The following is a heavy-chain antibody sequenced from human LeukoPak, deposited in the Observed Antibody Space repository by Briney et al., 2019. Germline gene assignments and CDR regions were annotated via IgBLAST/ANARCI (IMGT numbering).Heavy chain of an antibody. CDR2: IYTGGST. CDR3: ARGRGEANRNAFDI. Sequence: GGSLRLSCAASGFIVSSNHMSWVRQAPGKGPEWVSVIYTGGSTYYADSVKGQFTISRDNSKNTLYLQMNSLRAEDTAVYYCARGRGEANRNAFDIWGQGTMVTVSS. V-gene: IGHV3-53*01. J-gene: IGHJ3*02. D-gene: IGHD1-14*01. CDR1: GFIVSSNH.